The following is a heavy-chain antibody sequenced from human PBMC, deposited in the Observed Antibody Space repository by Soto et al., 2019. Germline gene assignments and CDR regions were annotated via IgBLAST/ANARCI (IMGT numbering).Heavy chain of an antibody. CDR1: GFTFSMYG. J-gene: IGHJ4*02. V-gene: IGHV3-30*03. D-gene: IGHD2-21*01. CDR3: ARDWRVIPDADIDY. Sequence: QVQLVESGGGVVQPGSSLRLSCEASGFTFSMYGMHWVRQAPGKGLEWVGVIYSDGSHQYYGDSVKGRFTISRDNSNKMVYLQMTGLRLDDSALYYCARDWRVIPDADIDYWGQGVLVTVSS. CDR2: IYSDGSHQ.